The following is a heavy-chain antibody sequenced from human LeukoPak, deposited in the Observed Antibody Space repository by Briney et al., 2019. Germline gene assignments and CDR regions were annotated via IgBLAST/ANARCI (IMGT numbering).Heavy chain of an antibody. D-gene: IGHD3-10*01. CDR2: IYYSGST. Sequence: PSETLSLTCTVSGGSISSSSYYWGWIRQPPGKGLEWIGSIYYSGSTYYNPSLKSRVTISVDTSKNQFSLKLSSVTAADTAVYYCAKEGPLMSVRGVIFAFDIWGQGTMVTVSS. CDR1: GGSISSSSYY. J-gene: IGHJ3*02. V-gene: IGHV4-39*07. CDR3: AKEGPLMSVRGVIFAFDI.